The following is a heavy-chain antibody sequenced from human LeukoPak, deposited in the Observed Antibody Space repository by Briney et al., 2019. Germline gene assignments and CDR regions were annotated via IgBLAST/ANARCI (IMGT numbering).Heavy chain of an antibody. J-gene: IGHJ4*02. D-gene: IGHD3-10*01. V-gene: IGHV3-33*01. CDR3: ARDAHYGSGSYYIFDY. Sequence: QPGGSLRLSCAASGFTFSSYGMHWVCQAPGKGLEWVAVIWYDGSNKYYADSVKGRFTISRDNSKNTLYLQMNSLRAEDTAVYYCARDAHYGSGSYYIFDYWGQGTLVTVSS. CDR2: IWYDGSNK. CDR1: GFTFSSYG.